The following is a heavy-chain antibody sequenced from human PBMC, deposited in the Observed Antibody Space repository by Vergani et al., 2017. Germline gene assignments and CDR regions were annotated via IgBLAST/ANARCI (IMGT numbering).Heavy chain of an antibody. Sequence: QVQLVESGGGVVQPGRSLRLSCAASGFTFSSYAMHWVRQAPGKGLEWVAVISYDGSNKYYADSVKGRFTISRDNSKNTLYLQMNSLRAEDTAVYYCARGGWRFGELPLDYWGQGTLVTVSS. D-gene: IGHD3-10*01. CDR1: GFTFSSYA. V-gene: IGHV3-30*14. J-gene: IGHJ4*02. CDR3: ARGGWRFGELPLDY. CDR2: ISYDGSNK.